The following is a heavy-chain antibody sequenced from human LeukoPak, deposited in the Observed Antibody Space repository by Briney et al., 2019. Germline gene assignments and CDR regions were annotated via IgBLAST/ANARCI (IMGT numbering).Heavy chain of an antibody. J-gene: IGHJ4*02. D-gene: IGHD6-13*01. CDR3: ARGASIAAPPAD. CDR1: GYTFTDYY. CDR2: INPNSGGT. V-gene: IGHV1-2*02. Sequence: ASVKVSCKASGYTFTDYYIHWVRQAPGQGLEWMGWINPNSGGTNYAQKFQGRVTMTRDTSISTAYMELSRLRSDDTAVYYCARGASIAAPPADWGQGTLVTVSS.